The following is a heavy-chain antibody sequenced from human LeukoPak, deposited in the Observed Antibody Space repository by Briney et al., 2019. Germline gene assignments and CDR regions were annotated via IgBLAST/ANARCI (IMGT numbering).Heavy chain of an antibody. J-gene: IGHJ4*02. D-gene: IGHD3-22*01. CDR2: ISYDGSNK. V-gene: IGHV3-30*04. Sequence: PGRSLRLSCAASGFTFSSYAMHWVRQAPGKGLEWVAVISYDGSNKYYADSVKGRFTISRDNSKNTLYLQMNSLRAEDTAVYYCARAAGSGYYKNYFDYWGQGTLVTVSS. CDR1: GFTFSSYA. CDR3: ARAAGSGYYKNYFDY.